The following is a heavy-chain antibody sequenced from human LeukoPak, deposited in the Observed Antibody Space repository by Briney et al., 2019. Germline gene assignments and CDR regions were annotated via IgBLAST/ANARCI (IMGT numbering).Heavy chain of an antibody. CDR3: AKDVCGGDCYSFDY. CDR2: IIPIFGTA. CDR1: GGTFSSYA. Sequence: SVKVSCKASGGTFSSYAISWVRQAPRQGLEWMGGIIPIFGTANYAQKFQGRVTITADKSTSTAYMELSSLRSEDTAVYYCAKDVCGGDCYSFDYWGQGTLVTVSS. V-gene: IGHV1-69*06. D-gene: IGHD2-21*02. J-gene: IGHJ4*02.